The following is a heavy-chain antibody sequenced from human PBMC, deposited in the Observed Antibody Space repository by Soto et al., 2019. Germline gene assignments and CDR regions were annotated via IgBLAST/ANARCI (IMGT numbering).Heavy chain of an antibody. J-gene: IGHJ6*02. Sequence: PGGSLRLSCAASGFTFSSYSMNWVRQAPGKGLEWVSSISSSSSYIYYADSVKGRFTISRDNAKNSLYLQMNSLRAEDTAVYYCARDDAGDPDYGDPYYYYYGMDVWGQGTTVTVSS. V-gene: IGHV3-21*01. CDR3: ARDDAGDPDYGDPYYYYYGMDV. D-gene: IGHD4-17*01. CDR2: ISSSSSYI. CDR1: GFTFSSYS.